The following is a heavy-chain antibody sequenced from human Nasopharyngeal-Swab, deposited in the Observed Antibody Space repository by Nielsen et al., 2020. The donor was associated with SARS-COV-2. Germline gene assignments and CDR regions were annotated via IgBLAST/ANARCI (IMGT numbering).Heavy chain of an antibody. J-gene: IGHJ4*02. V-gene: IGHV5-10-1*01. CDR2: IDPTDSNI. D-gene: IGHD3-10*01. CDR3: ARLNYYGSGSYFSLDY. Sequence: VRQMPGKGLEWMGRIDPTDSNINYSPSFQGHVTISADKSISTAYLHWSSLKASDTAMYYCARLNYYGSGSYFSLDYWGQRTLVTVSS.